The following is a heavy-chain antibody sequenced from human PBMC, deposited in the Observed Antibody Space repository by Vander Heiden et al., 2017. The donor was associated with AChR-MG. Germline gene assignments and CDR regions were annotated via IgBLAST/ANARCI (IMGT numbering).Heavy chain of an antibody. CDR3: AKDTTPRLRNYFDY. CDR2: ISGSGGST. Sequence: EVQLLESGGGLVQPGGSLRLSCAASGFTFGSYAMSWVRQGPGKGLEWVSAISGSGGSTYYADSVKGRFTISRDNSKNTLYLQMNSLRAEDTAVYYCAKDTTPRLRNYFDYWGQGTLVTVSS. V-gene: IGHV3-23*01. J-gene: IGHJ4*02. CDR1: GFTFGSYA. D-gene: IGHD6-25*01.